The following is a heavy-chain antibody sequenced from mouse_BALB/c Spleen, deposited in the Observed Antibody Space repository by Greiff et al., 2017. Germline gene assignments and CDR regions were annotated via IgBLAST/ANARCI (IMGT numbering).Heavy chain of an antibody. CDR3: ARPEIYDGYHGGFAN. V-gene: IGHV3-2*02. J-gene: IGHJ3*01. CDR2: ISYSGST. Sequence: EVKLQESGPGLVKPSQSLSLTCTVTGYSITSDYAWNWIRQFPGNKLEWMGYISYSGSTSYNPSLKSRISITRDTSKNQFFLQLNSVTTEDTATYYCARPEIYDGYHGGFANWGQGTLVTVSA. D-gene: IGHD2-3*01. CDR1: GYSITSDYA.